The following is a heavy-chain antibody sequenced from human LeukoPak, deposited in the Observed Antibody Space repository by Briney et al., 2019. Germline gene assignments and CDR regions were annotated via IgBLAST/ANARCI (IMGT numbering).Heavy chain of an antibody. V-gene: IGHV4-34*08. CDR1: GGTLAGYY. J-gene: IGHJ4*02. D-gene: IGHD4-17*01. CDR3: AKFLDSVPIDL. Sequence: SETLSLSCAASGGTLAGYYLTCIRQAPGKGLEWIGDISHRGGTAYNPSLKSRASISLDTSKNQFPLFLTSETSADTGVYFCAKFLDSVPIDLWGQGTLVTVSS. CDR2: ISHRGGT.